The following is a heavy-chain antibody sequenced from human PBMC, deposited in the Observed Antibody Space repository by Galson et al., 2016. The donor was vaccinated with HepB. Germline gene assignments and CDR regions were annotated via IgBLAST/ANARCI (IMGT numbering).Heavy chain of an antibody. D-gene: IGHD3-10*01. Sequence: QSGAEVKKPGESLKISCKGSEYSFTGYWIGWVRQMPGKGLEWMGIVYSGASDARYSPSFQGQVTISADKSINTAYLQWSSLKASDTAIYYCARLVRGDAFDIWGQGTLVIVSS. V-gene: IGHV5-51*01. CDR3: ARLVRGDAFDI. CDR1: EYSFTGYW. CDR2: VYSGASDA. J-gene: IGHJ3*02.